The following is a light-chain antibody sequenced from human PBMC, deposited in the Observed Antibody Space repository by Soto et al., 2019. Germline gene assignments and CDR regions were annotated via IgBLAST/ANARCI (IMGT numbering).Light chain of an antibody. CDR3: QHYNSYSIT. J-gene: IGKJ5*01. CDR2: KAS. V-gene: IGKV1-5*03. CDR1: QSISNW. Sequence: DIQMTQSPSTLSASVGDRVTITCRASQSISNWLAWYQQKPGKAPKLLIYKASSLESGVPSRFSGSGSETEFTLTISSLQPDDFATYYCQHYNSYSITFGQGTRLEIK.